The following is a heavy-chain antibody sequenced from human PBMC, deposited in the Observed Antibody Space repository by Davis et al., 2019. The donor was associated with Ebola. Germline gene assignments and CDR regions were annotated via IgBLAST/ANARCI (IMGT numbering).Heavy chain of an antibody. CDR3: ASQDIVVVPAATWL. J-gene: IGHJ4*02. D-gene: IGHD2-2*01. CDR1: GGSISSSSYY. V-gene: IGHV4-39*01. Sequence: SETLSLTCTVSGGSISSSSYYWGWIRQPPGKGLEWIGSIYYSGSTYYNPSLKSRVTISVDTSKNQFSLKLSSVTAADTAVYYCASQDIVVVPAATWLWGQGTLVTVSS. CDR2: IYYSGST.